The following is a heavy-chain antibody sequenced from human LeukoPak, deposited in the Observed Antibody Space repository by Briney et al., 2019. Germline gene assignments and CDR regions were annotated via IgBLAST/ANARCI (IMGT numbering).Heavy chain of an antibody. D-gene: IGHD2-8*02. CDR2: ISSDGSNK. CDR3: AKDVPVAYFDY. V-gene: IGHV3-30*18. CDR1: RFTFSSYG. J-gene: IGHJ4*02. Sequence: GGSLRLSCTASRFTFSSYGMHWVRQAPGKGLEWVAVISSDGSNKYYADSVKGRFTISRDNSKNTLYLQMNSLRAEDTAVYYCAKDVPVAYFDYWGQGTLVTVSS.